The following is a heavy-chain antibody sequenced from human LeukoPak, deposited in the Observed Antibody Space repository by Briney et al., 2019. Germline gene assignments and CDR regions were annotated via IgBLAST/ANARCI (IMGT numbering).Heavy chain of an antibody. V-gene: IGHV3-20*04. D-gene: IGHD6-13*01. Sequence: GGSLRLSRAASGFTFDDYGMSWVRQAPGKGLEWVSGINWNGGSAGYVDSVKGRFTISRDNAKNSLYLQMNSLRAEDTAFYYCARRLPAAGNPLDYWGQGTLVTVSS. J-gene: IGHJ4*02. CDR3: ARRLPAAGNPLDY. CDR1: GFTFDDYG. CDR2: INWNGGSA.